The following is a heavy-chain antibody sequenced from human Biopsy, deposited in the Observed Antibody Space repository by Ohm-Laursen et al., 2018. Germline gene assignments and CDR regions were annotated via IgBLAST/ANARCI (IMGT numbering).Heavy chain of an antibody. CDR2: VYYSGST. Sequence: SETLSLTCSVSGGSISSRNQYWGWLRQPPGKGLEWIGHVYYSGSTFYNSSLESRVTVSVDTSKNQFHLRLTSMSASDTAVYYCARHSLDDFWSGAHYYFDYWGLGTLVTVSS. J-gene: IGHJ4*02. CDR1: GGSISSRNQY. D-gene: IGHD3-3*01. V-gene: IGHV4-39*01. CDR3: ARHSLDDFWSGAHYYFDY.